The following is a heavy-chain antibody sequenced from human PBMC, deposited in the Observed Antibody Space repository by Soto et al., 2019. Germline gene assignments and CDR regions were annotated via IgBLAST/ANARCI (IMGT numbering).Heavy chain of an antibody. D-gene: IGHD5-12*01. CDR2: IIPIFGTA. Sequence: AASVKVSCKASGGTFSSYAISWVRQAPGQGLEWMGGIIPIFGTANYAQKFQGRVTITADESTSTAYMELSSLRSEDTAVYYCASVMYQDGYNKGYLGHVAFDIWGQETMVTVSS. V-gene: IGHV1-69*13. CDR1: GGTFSSYA. CDR3: ASVMYQDGYNKGYLGHVAFDI. J-gene: IGHJ3*02.